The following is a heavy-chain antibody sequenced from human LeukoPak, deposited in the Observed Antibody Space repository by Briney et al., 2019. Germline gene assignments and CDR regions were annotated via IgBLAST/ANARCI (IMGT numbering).Heavy chain of an antibody. V-gene: IGHV4-59*12. CDR3: ATRVRAVTQDLDY. D-gene: IGHD4-17*01. CDR2: IYYSGST. Sequence: SETLSLTCTVSGGSISSYYWSWVRQPPGKGLEWIGYIYYSGSTNYNPSLKSRVTISVDTSKNQFSLKLSSVTAADTAVYYCATRVRAVTQDLDYWGQGTLVTVSS. CDR1: GGSISSYY. J-gene: IGHJ4*02.